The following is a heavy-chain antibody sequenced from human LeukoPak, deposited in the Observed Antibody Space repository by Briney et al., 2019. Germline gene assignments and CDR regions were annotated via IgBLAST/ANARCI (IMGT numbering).Heavy chain of an antibody. CDR2: ISGSGGGT. CDR1: GFTFSSYA. CDR3: ANLASSIAARQSLYFDY. J-gene: IGHJ4*02. Sequence: GGSLRLSCAASGFTFSSYAMSWVRQAPGKGLEWVSAISGSGGGTYYADSVKGRFTISRDNSKNTLYLQMNSLRAEDTAVYYCANLASSIAARQSLYFDYWGQGTLVTVSS. D-gene: IGHD6-6*01. V-gene: IGHV3-23*01.